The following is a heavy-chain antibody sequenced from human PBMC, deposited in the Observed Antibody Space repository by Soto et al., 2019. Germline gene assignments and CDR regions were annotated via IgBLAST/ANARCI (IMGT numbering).Heavy chain of an antibody. V-gene: IGHV1-69*12. CDR1: GGTFSNHV. CDR3: ARGPYEFWSGYYRPDFHSGMDV. CDR2: IINIFGTA. Sequence: QVQLVQSGAEVKKPGSSVKVSCKASGGTFSNHVISWVRQAPGQGLEWMGGIINIFGTANYAQKFQGRVTITADESTRTAHMELSSLSSEDTAVYYCARGPYEFWSGYYRPDFHSGMDVWGQGTTVTVSS. J-gene: IGHJ6*02. D-gene: IGHD3-3*01.